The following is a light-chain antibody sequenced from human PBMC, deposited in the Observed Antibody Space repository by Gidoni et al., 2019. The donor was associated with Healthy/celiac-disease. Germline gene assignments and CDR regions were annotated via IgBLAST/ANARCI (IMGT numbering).Light chain of an antibody. V-gene: IGKV3-20*01. J-gene: IGKJ4*01. Sequence: DIVLTQSPGTLSLPPGERATLSCRGSQSVSSSYLAWYQQKPGEAPRLLIYGASSRATSSPDRFSGSGSGTEFTITISRLEPEEFAVYYCQQYGSSPPLTFXGXTKVEIK. CDR3: QQYGSSPPLT. CDR2: GAS. CDR1: QSVSSSY.